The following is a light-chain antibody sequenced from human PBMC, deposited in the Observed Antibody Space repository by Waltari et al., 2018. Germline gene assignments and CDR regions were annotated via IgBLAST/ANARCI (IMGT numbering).Light chain of an antibody. CDR2: DNN. J-gene: IGLJ3*02. CDR3: ATWDSSLSAGRV. Sequence: QSILTQPPSVSAAPGQKVSIPCSGANSNLGSPYVPWYQQIPGTAPKLPIYDNNKRPSGIPDRFSGSKSGTSATLGITGLQTADEGDYYCATWDSSLSAGRVFGGGTKLTVL. V-gene: IGLV1-51*01. CDR1: NSNLGSPY.